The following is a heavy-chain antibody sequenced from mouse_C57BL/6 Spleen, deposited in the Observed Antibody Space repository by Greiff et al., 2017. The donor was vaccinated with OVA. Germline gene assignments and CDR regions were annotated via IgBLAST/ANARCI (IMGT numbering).Heavy chain of an antibody. CDR2: IWTGGGT. V-gene: IGHV2-9-1*01. CDR3: ARGDYYGPYYFDY. J-gene: IGHJ2*01. Sequence: VKLMESGPGLVAPSQSLSITCTVSGFSLTSYAISWVRQPPGKGLEWLGVIWTGGGTNYNSALKSRLSISKDNSKSQVFLKMNSLQTDDTARYYCARGDYYGPYYFDYWGQGTTLTVSS. CDR1: GFSLTSYA. D-gene: IGHD1-1*01.